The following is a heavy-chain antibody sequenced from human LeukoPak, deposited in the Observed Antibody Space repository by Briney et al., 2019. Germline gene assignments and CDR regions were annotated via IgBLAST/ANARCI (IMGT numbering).Heavy chain of an antibody. J-gene: IGHJ6*02. CDR2: ISSNGGST. Sequence: GGSLRLSCAASGFTFSSYAMHWVRQAPGKGLEYVSAISSNGGSTYYANSVKGRFTISRDNSKNTLYLQMGSLRAEDMAVYYCARETHIVVVPAAKSDRYYYYGMDVWGQGTTVTVSS. D-gene: IGHD2-2*01. V-gene: IGHV3-64*01. CDR3: ARETHIVVVPAAKSDRYYYYGMDV. CDR1: GFTFSSYA.